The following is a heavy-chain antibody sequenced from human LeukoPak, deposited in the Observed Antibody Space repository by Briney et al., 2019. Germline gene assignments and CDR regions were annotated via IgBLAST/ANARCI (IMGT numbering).Heavy chain of an antibody. D-gene: IGHD3-10*01. Sequence: SETLSLTCTVSGGSISSYYWSWIRQPAGKGLEWIGRIYTSRSTNYNPSLKSRVTMSVDTSKNQFSLKLSSVTAADTAVYYCAKNYYGSGRMDVWGKGTTVTISS. CDR2: IYTSRST. CDR3: AKNYYGSGRMDV. J-gene: IGHJ6*03. CDR1: GGSISSYY. V-gene: IGHV4-4*07.